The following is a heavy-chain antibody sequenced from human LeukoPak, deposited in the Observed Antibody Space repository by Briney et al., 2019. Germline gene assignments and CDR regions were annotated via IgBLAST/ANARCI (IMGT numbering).Heavy chain of an antibody. D-gene: IGHD6-13*01. J-gene: IGHJ5*02. V-gene: IGHV1-8*01. CDR2: MNPNSGNT. Sequence: GASVKVSCKASGYTFTNHDNNWVRQATGQGLEWMGWMNPNSGNTGYAQKFQGRITMTRDTSISTAYMELSSLTSEDTAIYFCATYSGSSGRGVDPWGQGTLVTVSS. CDR1: GYTFTNHD. CDR3: ATYSGSSGRGVDP.